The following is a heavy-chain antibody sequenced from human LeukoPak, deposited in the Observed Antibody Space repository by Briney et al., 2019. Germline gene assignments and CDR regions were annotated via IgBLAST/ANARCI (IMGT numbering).Heavy chain of an antibody. V-gene: IGHV3-30*18. Sequence: GGSLRLSCEASGFIFSAYGMHWVRQSPGKGLEWVAVISYQGDHKNYADSVKGRFTISRDNSRNTLYLHINSLRADDTAVYYCSKGTGYNYEAGIDFWGQGTLVTVSS. J-gene: IGHJ4*02. CDR2: ISYQGDHK. CDR3: SKGTGYNYEAGIDF. D-gene: IGHD3-22*01. CDR1: GFIFSAYG.